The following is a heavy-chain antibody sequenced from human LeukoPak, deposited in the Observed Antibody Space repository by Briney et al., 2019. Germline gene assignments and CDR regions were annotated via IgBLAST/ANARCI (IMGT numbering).Heavy chain of an antibody. CDR3: ARGVYARVDY. D-gene: IGHD5/OR15-5a*01. CDR2: IYYSGST. J-gene: IGHJ4*02. V-gene: IGHV4-59*01. Sequence: SETLSLTCTVSGGSISSYYWSWIWQPPGKGLEWIGYIYYSGSTNYNPSLKSRVTISVDTSKNQFSLKLSSVTAADTAVYYCARGVYARVDYWGQGTLVTVSS. CDR1: GGSISSYY.